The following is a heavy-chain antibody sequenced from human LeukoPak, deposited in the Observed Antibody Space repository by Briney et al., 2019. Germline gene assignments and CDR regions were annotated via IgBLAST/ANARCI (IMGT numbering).Heavy chain of an antibody. J-gene: IGHJ4*02. CDR3: ARGRITTQYYFDY. Sequence: ASVKVSCKASGGTLSSYAISWVRQAPGQGLEWMGGIIPIFGTANYAQKFQGRVTITADESTSTAYMELSSLRSEDTAVYYCARGRITTQYYFDYWGQGTLVTVSS. CDR1: GGTLSSYA. V-gene: IGHV1-69*13. CDR2: IIPIFGTA. D-gene: IGHD3-10*01.